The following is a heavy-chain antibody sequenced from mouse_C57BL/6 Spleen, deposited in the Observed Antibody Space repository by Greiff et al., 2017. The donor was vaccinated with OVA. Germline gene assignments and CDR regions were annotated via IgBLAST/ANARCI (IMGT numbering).Heavy chain of an antibody. Sequence: VQLQQSGAELVRPGASVKLSCKASGYTFTDYYINWVKQRPGQGLEWIARIYPGSGNPYYNEKFKGKATLTAEKSSSTAYMQLSSLTSEDSAVYFCARYYYGNYFDYWGQGTTLTVSS. CDR3: ARYYYGNYFDY. CDR2: IYPGSGNP. V-gene: IGHV1-76*01. CDR1: GYTFTDYY. J-gene: IGHJ2*01. D-gene: IGHD2-1*01.